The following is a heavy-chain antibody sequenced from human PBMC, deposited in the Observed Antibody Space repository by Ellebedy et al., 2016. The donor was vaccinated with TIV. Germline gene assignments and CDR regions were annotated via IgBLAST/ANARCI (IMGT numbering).Heavy chain of an antibody. CDR3: ERDRIYYDCWSGYYIGMDFDY. D-gene: IGHD3-3*01. CDR2: ISAYNGNT. CDR1: GYTFTNYG. V-gene: IGHV1-18*04. Sequence: AASVKVSCKASGYTFTNYGITWVRQAPGQGLEWMGWISAYNGNTNYAQKLQGRVTMTTATSTSTAYMELRSLRSDDTAVYYCERDRIYYDCWSGYYIGMDFDYWGQGTLVTVSS. J-gene: IGHJ4*02.